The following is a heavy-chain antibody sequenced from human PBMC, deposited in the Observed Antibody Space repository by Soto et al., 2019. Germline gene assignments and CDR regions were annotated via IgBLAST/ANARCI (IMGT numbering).Heavy chain of an antibody. V-gene: IGHV4-34*01. CDR2: INHSGTT. CDR3: ARADRTLVTSYGLDV. Sequence: PXGTLSLTCAVSGGSFSGFYWTWIRQPPGEGLEWIGEINHSGTTNFNPSLRSRLTISLDSSKKHFSLKLTSMTAADAAVYYCARADRTLVTSYGLDVWGQGTTVTVSS. D-gene: IGHD2-21*02. CDR1: GGSFSGFY. J-gene: IGHJ6*02.